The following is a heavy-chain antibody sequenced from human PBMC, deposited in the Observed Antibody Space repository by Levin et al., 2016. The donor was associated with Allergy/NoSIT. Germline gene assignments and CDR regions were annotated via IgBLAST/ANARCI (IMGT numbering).Heavy chain of an antibody. CDR1: GGTFSSYA. Sequence: SVKVSCKASGGTFSSYAISWVRQAPGQGLEWMGGIIPIFGTANYAQKFQGRVTITADESTSTAYMELSSLRSEDTAVYYCASIGSCYSRRCPFDYWGQGTLVTVSS. J-gene: IGHJ4*02. CDR2: IIPIFGTA. D-gene: IGHD2-15*01. CDR3: ASIGSCYSRRCPFDY. V-gene: IGHV1-69*13.